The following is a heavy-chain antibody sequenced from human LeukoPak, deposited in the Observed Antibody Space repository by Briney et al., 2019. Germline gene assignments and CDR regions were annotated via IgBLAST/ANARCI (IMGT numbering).Heavy chain of an antibody. Sequence: ASVKVSCKASGYTFTGYYMHWVRQAPGQGLEWMGWINPNSGGTNYAQKFQARVSMTRDTSISTAYMEMSRLTSDDTAVYYCARVVSYCSSSSCYLHYFDYWGQGTLVTVSS. CDR1: GYTFTGYY. J-gene: IGHJ4*02. D-gene: IGHD2-2*01. V-gene: IGHV1-2*02. CDR2: INPNSGGT. CDR3: ARVVSYCSSSSCYLHYFDY.